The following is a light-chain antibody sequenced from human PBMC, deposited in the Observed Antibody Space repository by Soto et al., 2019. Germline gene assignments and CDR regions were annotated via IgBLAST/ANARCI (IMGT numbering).Light chain of an antibody. V-gene: IGKV3-11*01. CDR1: QSVSSY. J-gene: IGKJ4*01. CDR2: DAS. CDR3: QQRSNWSAL. Sequence: EIVLTQSPATLSLSPGERATLSCRASQSVSSYLAWYQQKPGQAPRLLIYDASNRAPGIPARFSGSGSGTDFTLTISSLEPEDFAVYYCQQRSNWSALFGGGTKVEFK.